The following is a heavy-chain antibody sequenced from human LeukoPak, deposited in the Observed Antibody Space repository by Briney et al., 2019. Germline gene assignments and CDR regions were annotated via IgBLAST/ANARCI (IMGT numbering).Heavy chain of an antibody. J-gene: IGHJ4*02. CDR2: IYYSGST. CDR1: GGSISSYY. V-gene: IGHV4-59*01. Sequence: SETLSLTCTVSGGSISSYYWSWIRQPPGKGLEWIGYIYYSGSTNYNPSLKSRVTISVDTSKNQFSLKLSSVTAADTAVYYCARGTAIAVAGLNYWGQGTPVTVSS. D-gene: IGHD6-19*01. CDR3: ARGTAIAVAGLNY.